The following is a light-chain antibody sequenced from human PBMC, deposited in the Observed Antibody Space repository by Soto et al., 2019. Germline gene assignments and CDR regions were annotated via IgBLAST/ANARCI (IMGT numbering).Light chain of an antibody. CDR2: DVS. V-gene: IGLV2-14*03. Sequence: QSALTQPASVSGSPGQSITISCTGTSSDVGGYNYVSWYQQHPGKAPKLMIYDVSNRPSGVSNRFSGSKSGNTASLTISGLQAEDEADYYCSSYTSCSLHVFGTGTKVTVL. CDR1: SSDVGGYNY. CDR3: SSYTSCSLHV. J-gene: IGLJ1*01.